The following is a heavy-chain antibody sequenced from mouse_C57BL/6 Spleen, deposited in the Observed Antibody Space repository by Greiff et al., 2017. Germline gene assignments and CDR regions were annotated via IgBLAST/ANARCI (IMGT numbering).Heavy chain of an antibody. CDR1: GYTFTSYW. CDR3: ARDGDDYDYAMEY. CDR2: IYPGSGST. Sequence: QVQLQQPGAELVKPGASVKMSCKASGYTFTSYWITWVKQRPGQGLEWIGDIYPGSGSTNYNEKFKSKATLTVDTSSSTAYMLLSSLTSEDSAVYYCARDGDDYDYAMEYWGQGTSVTVSS. J-gene: IGHJ4*01. D-gene: IGHD2-4*01. V-gene: IGHV1-55*01.